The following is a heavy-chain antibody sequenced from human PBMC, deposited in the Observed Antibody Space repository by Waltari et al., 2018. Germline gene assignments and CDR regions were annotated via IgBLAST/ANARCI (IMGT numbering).Heavy chain of an antibody. CDR1: GGTFSSYA. CDR2: IIPSFGTA. V-gene: IGHV1-69*13. J-gene: IGHJ4*02. CDR3: ATSPYDYIWGSYRSFDY. Sequence: QVQLVQSGAEVKKPGSSVKVSCKASGGTFSSYAISWVRQAPGKGLEWMGGIIPSFGTANYSQKFQGRVTITADESTSTAYMELSSLRSEDTAVYYCATSPYDYIWGSYRSFDYWGQGTLVTVSS. D-gene: IGHD3-16*02.